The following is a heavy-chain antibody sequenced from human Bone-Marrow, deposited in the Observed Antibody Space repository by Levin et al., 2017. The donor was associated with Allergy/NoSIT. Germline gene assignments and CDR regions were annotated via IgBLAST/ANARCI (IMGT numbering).Heavy chain of an antibody. CDR2: IRSKAYGGTT. Sequence: GGSLRLSCTASGFTFGDYAMSWFRQAPGKGLEWVGFIRSKAYGGTTEYAASVKGRFTISRDDSKSIAYLQMNSLKTEDTAVYYCTRAGSSGYYYVARETDLDYWGQGTLVTVSS. CDR1: GFTFGDYA. V-gene: IGHV3-49*03. CDR3: TRAGSSGYYYVARETDLDY. D-gene: IGHD3-22*01. J-gene: IGHJ4*02.